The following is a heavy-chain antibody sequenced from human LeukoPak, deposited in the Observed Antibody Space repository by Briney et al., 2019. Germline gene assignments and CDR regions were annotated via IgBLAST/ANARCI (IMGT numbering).Heavy chain of an antibody. D-gene: IGHD2-21*02. CDR1: GFTVSSNY. J-gene: IGHJ4*02. CDR3: AREYCGGDCYSLDY. Sequence: GGSLRLSCAASGFTVSSNYMSWVRQAPGKGLEWVSVIYSGGSTYYADSVKGRFTISRDNSKNTLYLQMNSLRAEDTAVYYCAREYCGGDCYSLDYWGQGTLVTVSS. V-gene: IGHV3-53*01. CDR2: IYSGGST.